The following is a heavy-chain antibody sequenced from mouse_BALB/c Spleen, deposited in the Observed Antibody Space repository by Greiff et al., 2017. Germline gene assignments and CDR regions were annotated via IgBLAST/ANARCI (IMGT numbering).Heavy chain of an antibody. D-gene: IGHD1-2*01. Sequence: QVQLQQSGAELVRPGSSVKISCTASGYAFSSYWMNWVKQRPGQGLEWIGQIYPGDGDTNYNGKFKGKATLTADTSSSTAYMQLSSLTSEDSAIYFYARASHYYGFRFAYWGQGTLVTVSA. CDR3: ARASHYYGFRFAY. J-gene: IGHJ3*01. CDR2: IYPGDGDT. CDR1: GYAFSSYW. V-gene: IGHV1-80*01.